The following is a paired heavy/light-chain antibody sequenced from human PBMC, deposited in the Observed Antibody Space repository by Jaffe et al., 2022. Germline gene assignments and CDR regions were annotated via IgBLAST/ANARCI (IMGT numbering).Light chain of an antibody. CDR2: KAS. CDR1: QSISSW. Sequence: DIQMTQSPSTLSASVGDRVTITCRASQSISSWLAWYQQKPGKAPKLLIYKASSLESGVPSRFSGSGSGTEFTLTISSLQPDDFATYYCQQYNSYRYTFGQGTKLEIK. V-gene: IGKV1-5*03. J-gene: IGKJ2*01. CDR3: QQYNSYRYT.
Heavy chain of an antibody. V-gene: IGHV4-38-2*01. CDR1: GYSISSGYY. CDR3: ARGSKYRNYYDSSGYFPKHAFDI. D-gene: IGHD3-22*01. Sequence: QVQLQESGPGLVKPSETLSLTCAVSGYSISSGYYWGWIRQPPGKGLEWIGSIYHSGSTYYNPSLKSRVTISVDTSKNQFSLKLSSVTAADTAVYYCARGSKYRNYYDSSGYFPKHAFDIWGQGTMVTVSS. CDR2: IYHSGST. J-gene: IGHJ3*02.